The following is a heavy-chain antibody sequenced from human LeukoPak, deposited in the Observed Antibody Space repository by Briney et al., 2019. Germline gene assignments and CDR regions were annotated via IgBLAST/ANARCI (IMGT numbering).Heavy chain of an antibody. Sequence: GGSLRLSCAASGFTFSSHWMHWVRQAPGKGLVGVSRINTDGSFTSYANSVKGRFTISRDNAKNMLYLQMNSLRAEDTAVYYCASGMRVGPNIWGQGTLVTVSS. CDR3: ASGMRVGPNI. D-gene: IGHD1-26*01. V-gene: IGHV3-74*01. J-gene: IGHJ4*02. CDR1: GFTFSSHW. CDR2: INTDGSFT.